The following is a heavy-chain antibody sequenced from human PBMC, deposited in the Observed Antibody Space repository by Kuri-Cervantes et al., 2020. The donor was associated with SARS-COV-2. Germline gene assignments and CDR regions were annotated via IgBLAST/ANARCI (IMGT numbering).Heavy chain of an antibody. Sequence: GGSLRLSCEVSGFLFSASAMHWVRQASGKGLEWVGRVRGKANNYATEYAASVKGRFAISRDDSKNMAYLQMNSLKTEDTAVYYCTTLIDYWGQGALVTVSS. J-gene: IGHJ4*02. CDR2: VRGKANNYAT. V-gene: IGHV3-73*01. CDR3: TTLIDY. CDR1: GFLFSASA.